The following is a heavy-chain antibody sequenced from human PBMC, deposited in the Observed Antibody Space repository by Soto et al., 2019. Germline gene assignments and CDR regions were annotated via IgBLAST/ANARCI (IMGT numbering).Heavy chain of an antibody. Sequence: PGGSLRLSCAASGFTFSSYDMHWVRQATGKGLEWVSAIGTAGDTYYPGSVKGRFTISRENAKNSLYLQMNSLRAEDTAVYYCARWLFSSGYSYFDYWGQGTLVTVSS. CDR2: IGTAGDT. D-gene: IGHD3-22*01. CDR1: GFTFSSYD. V-gene: IGHV3-13*01. CDR3: ARWLFSSGYSYFDY. J-gene: IGHJ4*02.